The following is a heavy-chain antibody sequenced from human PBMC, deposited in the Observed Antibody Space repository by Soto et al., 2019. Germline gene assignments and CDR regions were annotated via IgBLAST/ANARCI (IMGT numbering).Heavy chain of an antibody. D-gene: IGHD6-13*01. Sequence: PSQTLSRTCAISVDSVSSSSVVWNWIRQSPSGGLEWLGRTYYRSKWYSEYAMCVQSRITVNADTCNNQGSLQLGSVTPDDTAVYYWAKLRGNSWLDYWGQGTLVTVAS. CDR2: TYYRSKWYS. CDR3: AKLRGNSWLDY. J-gene: IGHJ4*02. V-gene: IGHV6-1*01. CDR1: VDSVSSSSVV.